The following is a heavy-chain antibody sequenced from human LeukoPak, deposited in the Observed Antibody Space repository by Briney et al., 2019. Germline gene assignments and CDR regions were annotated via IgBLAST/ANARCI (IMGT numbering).Heavy chain of an antibody. CDR2: ICYYRRI. Sequence: SVTVSLTCTVSGGSISSYYWSWIRQPPGKGLEWIGYICYYRRINYNHSLKSRVTISVDTSKYQFSLKLRSVTAADTAVYYCARYSGSYSGFDYWGQGTLVTVSS. J-gene: IGHJ4*02. CDR3: ARYSGSYSGFDY. CDR1: GGSISSYY. V-gene: IGHV4-59*08. D-gene: IGHD1-26*01.